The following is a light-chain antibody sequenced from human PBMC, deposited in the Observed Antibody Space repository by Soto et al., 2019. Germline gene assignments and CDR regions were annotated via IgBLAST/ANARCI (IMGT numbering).Light chain of an antibody. CDR3: SAYTARSTLV. V-gene: IGLV2-14*01. CDR1: MRDVGAYNL. CDR2: EVR. Sequence: QSALTQPASVSGSAGQSITISCSGTMRDVGAYNLVSWYQQHPGTAPKLIIYEVRNRPSGISSRFSGSRSGNTASLTISGLQPEHEGDYYSSAYTARSTLVFGGGTKVTVL. J-gene: IGLJ3*02.